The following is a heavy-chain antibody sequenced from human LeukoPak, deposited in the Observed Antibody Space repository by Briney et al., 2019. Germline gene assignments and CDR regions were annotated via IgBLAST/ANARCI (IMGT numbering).Heavy chain of an antibody. CDR2: ISYDGSNK. Sequence: GGSLRLSCAASGFTFNNYAMHWVRQAPGKGLEWVAVISYDGSNKYQADSVKGRFSISRDNSKNTLYLQMNSLRVEDMAVYYCARDRKAVTGALDYWGQGTLVTVSS. J-gene: IGHJ4*02. V-gene: IGHV3-30*04. CDR1: GFTFNNYA. CDR3: ARDRKAVTGALDY. D-gene: IGHD6-19*01.